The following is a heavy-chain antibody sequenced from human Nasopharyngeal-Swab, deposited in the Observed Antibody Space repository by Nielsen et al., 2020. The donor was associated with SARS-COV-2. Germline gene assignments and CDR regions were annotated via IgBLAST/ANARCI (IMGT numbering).Heavy chain of an antibody. CDR2: IISSTRYI. J-gene: IGHJ4*02. CDR3: ATSGYSSGWIF. CDR1: GFIFSTYT. Sequence: GESLKISCAASGFIFSTYTMNWVRQAPGKGLEWLSSIISSTRYIYYADSVKGRFTIYRYHAKNSLYLQMNSLSTEDTTVYYCATSGYSSGWIFWGQGTLVTVSS. V-gene: IGHV3-21*01. D-gene: IGHD6-19*01.